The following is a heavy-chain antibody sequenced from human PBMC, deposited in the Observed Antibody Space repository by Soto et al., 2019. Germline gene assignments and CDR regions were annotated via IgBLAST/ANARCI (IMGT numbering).Heavy chain of an antibody. D-gene: IGHD3-10*01. CDR2: ISGSGGST. Sequence: VQLLESGGGLVQPGGSLRLSCAASGFTFSSYAMSWVRHAPGKGLEWVSAISGSGGSTYYADSVKGRFTISRDNSKNTLYLQMNSMRAEDTAVYYCAKDLNYYGSGSYYHDAFDIWGRGTMVTVSS. J-gene: IGHJ3*02. CDR3: AKDLNYYGSGSYYHDAFDI. V-gene: IGHV3-23*01. CDR1: GFTFSSYA.